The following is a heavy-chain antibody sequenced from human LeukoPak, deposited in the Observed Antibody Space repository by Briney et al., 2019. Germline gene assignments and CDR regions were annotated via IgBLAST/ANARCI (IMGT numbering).Heavy chain of an antibody. V-gene: IGHV4-59*08. Sequence: SETLSLTCAVYGGSFSGYYWNWVRQPPGKGLEWIGYFFYSGSTRYNPSLKSRVTISGDMSNNQFSLRLTSLTAADTAVYYCARNAGTKDYYYGMDVWGQGTTVIVSS. CDR3: ARNAGTKDYYYGMDV. J-gene: IGHJ6*02. CDR1: GGSFSGYY. D-gene: IGHD2-2*01. CDR2: FFYSGST.